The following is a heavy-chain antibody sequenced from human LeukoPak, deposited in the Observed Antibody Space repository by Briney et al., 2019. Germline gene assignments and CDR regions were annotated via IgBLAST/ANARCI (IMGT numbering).Heavy chain of an antibody. V-gene: IGHV3-74*01. CDR1: GFTFGDYW. Sequence: GGSLRLSSAASGFTFGDYWMHWDRQAPGKGLVWVSRINNIGRSTDYADSVKGRFTISRDNAKNTLDLQMNSLRVEDTAVYYCVRGGGASGSFCWGQGTLVTVSS. CDR2: INNIGRST. CDR3: VRGGGASGSFC. J-gene: IGHJ4*02. D-gene: IGHD3-10*01.